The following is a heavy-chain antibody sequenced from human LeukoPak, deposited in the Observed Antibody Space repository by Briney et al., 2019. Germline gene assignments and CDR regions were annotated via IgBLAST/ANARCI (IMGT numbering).Heavy chain of an antibody. J-gene: IGHJ6*03. CDR2: IKQDGSEK. V-gene: IGHV3-7*01. CDR3: ARALSSAAAVMYYYYYMDV. CDR1: GFTFSSYW. D-gene: IGHD6-13*01. Sequence: GGSLRLSCAASGFTFSSYWMSWVRQAPGKGPEWVANIKQDGSEKYYVDSVKGRFTISRDNAKNSLYLQMNSLRAEDTAVYYCARALSSAAAVMYYYYYMDVWGKGTTVTVSS.